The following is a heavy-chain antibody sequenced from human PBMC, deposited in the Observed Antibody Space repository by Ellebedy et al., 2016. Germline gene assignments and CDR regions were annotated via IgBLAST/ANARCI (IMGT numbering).Heavy chain of an antibody. Sequence: SVKVSCXASGGTFSSYAISWVRQAPGQGLEWMGGIIPIFGTANYAQKFQGRVTITADESTSTAYMELSSLRSEDTAVYYCARQGKMATEYYYYGMDVWGQGTTVTVSS. V-gene: IGHV1-69*13. J-gene: IGHJ6*02. D-gene: IGHD5-24*01. CDR3: ARQGKMATEYYYYGMDV. CDR2: IIPIFGTA. CDR1: GGTFSSYA.